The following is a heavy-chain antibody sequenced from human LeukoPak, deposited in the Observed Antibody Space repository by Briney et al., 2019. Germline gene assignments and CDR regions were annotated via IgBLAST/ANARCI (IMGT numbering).Heavy chain of an antibody. Sequence: GGSLRLSCTASGSTFGTFWMTWVRQAPGKGLEWVANIKEDGSEKYYVDSVKGRFTISRDNARKSLSLQMNSLRAEDTAVYYCARDVDTNYWGQGTLVTVSS. V-gene: IGHV3-7*03. J-gene: IGHJ4*02. D-gene: IGHD5-18*01. CDR3: ARDVDTNY. CDR1: GSTFGTFW. CDR2: IKEDGSEK.